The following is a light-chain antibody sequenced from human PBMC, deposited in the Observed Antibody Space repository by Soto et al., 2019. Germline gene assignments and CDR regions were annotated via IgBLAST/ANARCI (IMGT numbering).Light chain of an antibody. CDR1: QSVTANY. V-gene: IGKV3-20*01. CDR2: AAS. CDR3: VQYGRPLWK. J-gene: IGKJ1*01. Sequence: EIAVTQSPGTLSLSPGERATLSCRASQSVTANYLAWYQQKPGQAPRLLIYAASIGATGIPDRFSGSGSGTDFTLTISRLEPEDFAVYSCVQYGRPLWKFGQGTKV.